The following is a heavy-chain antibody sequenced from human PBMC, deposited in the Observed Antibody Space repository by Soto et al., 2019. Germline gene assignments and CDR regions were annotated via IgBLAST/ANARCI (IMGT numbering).Heavy chain of an antibody. Sequence: PSETLSLTCSVCGASIISNDWWIWIRQTPGKGLEWIGEIFHSGRTNYSPSFKSRVTISVDTSKSQLSLEMASVTAADTAVYYCARANLRSGWTFDHWGQGSPVTVSS. D-gene: IGHD6-19*01. CDR3: ARANLRSGWTFDH. CDR2: IFHSGRT. CDR1: GASIISNDW. J-gene: IGHJ4*02. V-gene: IGHV4-4*02.